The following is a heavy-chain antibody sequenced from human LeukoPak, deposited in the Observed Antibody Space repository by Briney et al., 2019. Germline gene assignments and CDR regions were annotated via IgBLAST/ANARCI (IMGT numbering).Heavy chain of an antibody. V-gene: IGHV3-7*01. CDR3: ARRTLNYYDSSGYFSYYYMDV. D-gene: IGHD3-22*01. CDR2: VKQDGSET. CDR1: GFTLRSYW. J-gene: IGHJ6*03. Sequence: GSLRLSCAASGFTLRSYWMSWVRQAPGKGLEWVANVKQDGSETNYVDSVKGRFTISRDNAKNSLFLQMISLRAEDTAVYYCARRTLNYYDSSGYFSYYYMDVWGKGTTVTVSS.